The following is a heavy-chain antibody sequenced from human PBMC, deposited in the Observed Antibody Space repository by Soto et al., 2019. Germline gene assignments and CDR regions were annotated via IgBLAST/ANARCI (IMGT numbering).Heavy chain of an antibody. CDR3: AKDREVEWFGELAQGPFDY. D-gene: IGHD3-10*01. CDR2: ISGSGGST. V-gene: IGHV3-23*01. Sequence: GGSLRLSCAASGFTFSSYAMSWVRQAPGKGLEWVSAISGSGGSTYYADSVKGRFTISRDNSKNTLYLQMNSLRAEDTAVYYCAKDREVEWFGELAQGPFDYWGQGTLVTVSS. J-gene: IGHJ4*02. CDR1: GFTFSSYA.